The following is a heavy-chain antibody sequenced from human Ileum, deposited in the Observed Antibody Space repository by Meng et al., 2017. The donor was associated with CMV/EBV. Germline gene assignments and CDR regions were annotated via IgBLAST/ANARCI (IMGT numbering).Heavy chain of an antibody. CDR3: ARDLGYCSSTSCRNWFDP. Sequence: LKASDPDSVKPWETLSLPCPVSDGSIRSYYWSWIRQPPGKGLEWIGYIYYSGSTNYNPSLKSRVTISVDTSKNQFSLRLSSVTAADTAMYYCARDLGYCSSTSCRNWFDPWGQGTLVTVSS. CDR1: DGSIRSYY. CDR2: IYYSGST. D-gene: IGHD2-2*01. J-gene: IGHJ5*02. V-gene: IGHV4-59*01.